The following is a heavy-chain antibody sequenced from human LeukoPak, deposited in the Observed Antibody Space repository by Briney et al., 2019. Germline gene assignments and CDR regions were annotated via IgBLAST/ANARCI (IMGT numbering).Heavy chain of an antibody. J-gene: IGHJ4*02. Sequence: ASVKVPCKASGYTFTSYAMNWVRQAPGQGLEWMGWISAYNCNTNYPQKLQGRVTMTTDTSTSTAYMELRSLRSDDTAVYYCARAILAGYSYGYVGYFDYWGQGTLVTVSS. CDR3: ARAILAGYSYGYVGYFDY. CDR1: GYTFTSYA. V-gene: IGHV1-18*01. D-gene: IGHD5-18*01. CDR2: ISAYNCNT.